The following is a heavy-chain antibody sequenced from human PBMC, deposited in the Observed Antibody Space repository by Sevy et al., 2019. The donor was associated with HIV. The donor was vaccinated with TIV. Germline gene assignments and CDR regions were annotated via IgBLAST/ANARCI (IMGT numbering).Heavy chain of an antibody. CDR1: GFTFSSYA. V-gene: IGHV3-23*01. CDR3: AKDREGEWKLDYIDY. CDR2: ISGTGGST. J-gene: IGHJ4*02. D-gene: IGHD2-15*01. Sequence: GGSLRLSCAASGFTFSSYAMSWVRQAPGKGLEWVSAISGTGGSTYYADSVKGRFTISRDNSKNTLYLQMNSLRAEDTSVYYCAKDREGEWKLDYIDYWGQGTLVTVSS.